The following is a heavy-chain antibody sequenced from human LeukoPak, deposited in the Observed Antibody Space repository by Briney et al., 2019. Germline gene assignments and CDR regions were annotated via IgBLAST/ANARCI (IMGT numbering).Heavy chain of an antibody. CDR3: ARTTYIAAAYMFDY. CDR1: GGSFSGSY. D-gene: IGHD6-13*01. J-gene: IGHJ4*02. CDR2: INHTGST. Sequence: SETLSLTCAVHGGSFSGSYWSWIRQPPGKGLVWIGEINHTGSTIYNPSLNRRASISVDMSKNQFSLKVSSVTAADTAAYYCARTTYIAAAYMFDYWGQGTLVTVSS. V-gene: IGHV4-34*01.